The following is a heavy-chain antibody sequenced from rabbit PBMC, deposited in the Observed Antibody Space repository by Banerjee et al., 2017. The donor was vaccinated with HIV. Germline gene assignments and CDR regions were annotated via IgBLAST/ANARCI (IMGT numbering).Heavy chain of an antibody. V-gene: IGHV1S40*01. CDR1: GFSFSSGYY. CDR3: ARDGYAGYGPLYYFRL. J-gene: IGHJ4*01. CDR2: IGIGSGNT. D-gene: IGHD7-1*01. Sequence: QSLEESGGDLVKPGASLTLTCTASGFSFSSGYYMCWVRQAPGKGLEWIGCIGIGSGNTYYATWAKGRFTISRTSSTTVTLQMTSLTAADTATYFCARDGYAGYGPLYYFRLWGPGTLVTVS.